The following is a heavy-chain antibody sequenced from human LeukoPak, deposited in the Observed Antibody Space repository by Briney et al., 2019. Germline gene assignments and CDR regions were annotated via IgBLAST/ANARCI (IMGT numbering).Heavy chain of an antibody. CDR2: INPNSGGT. Sequence: GASVKVSCKASGYTFTGYYMHWVRQAPGQGLEWMGWINPNSGGTNYAQKFQGRVTMTRDTSISTAYMELSRLRSDDTAVYYCARDSVPYCSSTSCYSENFDYWGQGTLVTVSS. V-gene: IGHV1-2*02. D-gene: IGHD2-2*01. CDR3: ARDSVPYCSSTSCYSENFDY. J-gene: IGHJ4*02. CDR1: GYTFTGYY.